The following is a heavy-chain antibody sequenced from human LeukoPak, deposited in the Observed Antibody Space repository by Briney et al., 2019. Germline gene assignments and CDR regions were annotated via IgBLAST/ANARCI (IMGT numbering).Heavy chain of an antibody. CDR2: VKDDGFSK. CDR3: ATGPYAAFEM. V-gene: IGHV3-74*01. Sequence: PGGTLRLFCAASGFTFTKFWMHWARQAPGRGLVWVSRVKDDGFSKLYADSVKGRFNISRDNAKNTLYLQMNSLKADDTALYYCATGPYAAFEMWGQGTMVTVSS. CDR1: GFTFTKFW. D-gene: IGHD2-2*01. J-gene: IGHJ3*02.